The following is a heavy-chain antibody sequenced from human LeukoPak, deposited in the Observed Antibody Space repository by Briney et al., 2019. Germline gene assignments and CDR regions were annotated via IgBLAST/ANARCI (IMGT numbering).Heavy chain of an antibody. J-gene: IGHJ4*02. CDR1: GYSISSDYY. CDR3: ARAIEVGAMTPFDY. D-gene: IGHD1-26*01. Sequence: SPSETLSLTCTVSGYSISSDYYWGWIWQPPGKGLEWIGSIYHSGSTYYNPSLKSRVTISVDTSKNQFSLKLSSVTAADTAVYYCARAIEVGAMTPFDYWGQGTLVTVSS. CDR2: IYHSGST. V-gene: IGHV4-38-2*02.